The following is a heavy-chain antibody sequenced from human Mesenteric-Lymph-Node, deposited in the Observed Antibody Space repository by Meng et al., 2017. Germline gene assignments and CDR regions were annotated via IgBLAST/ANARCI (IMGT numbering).Heavy chain of an antibody. CDR3: ARDLGYSSIWYKYYYYGMDV. CDR1: GYTFTSYG. V-gene: IGHV1-18*01. J-gene: IGHJ6*02. D-gene: IGHD6-13*01. Sequence: ASVKVSCKASGYTFTSYGISWVRQAPGQGLEWMGWISAYNGNTNYAQKLQGRVTMTTDTSTSTAYMELRSLRSDDTAVYYCARDLGYSSIWYKYYYYGMDVWGQGTTVTVSS. CDR2: ISAYNGNT.